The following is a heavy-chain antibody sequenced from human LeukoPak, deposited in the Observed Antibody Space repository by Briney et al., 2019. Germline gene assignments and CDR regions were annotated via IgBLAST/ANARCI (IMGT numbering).Heavy chain of an antibody. V-gene: IGHV5-51*01. CDR2: IYPGDSDT. D-gene: IGHD3-10*01. CDR3: ARVRAIPPRYFDY. J-gene: IGHJ4*02. CDR1: GYSFTSYW. Sequence: GESLKISCKGSGYSFTSYWIGWVRQMPGKGLEWMGIIYPGDSDTRYSPSFQDQVTISADKSISTAYLQWSSLKASDTAMYYCARVRAIPPRYFDYWGQGTLVTVSS.